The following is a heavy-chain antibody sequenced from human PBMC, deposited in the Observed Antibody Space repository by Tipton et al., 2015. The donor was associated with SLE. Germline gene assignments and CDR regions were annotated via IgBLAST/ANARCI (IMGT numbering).Heavy chain of an antibody. CDR3: ANPTTGAFDI. CDR2: IRYDGSNK. J-gene: IGHJ3*02. CDR1: GFTFSSYA. Sequence: SLRLSCAASGFTFSSYAMSWVRQAPGKGLEWVAFIRYDGSNKYYADSVKGRFTISRDNSKNTLYLQMNSLRAEDTAVYYCANPTTGAFDIWGQGTMVTVSS. D-gene: IGHD1-14*01. V-gene: IGHV3-30*02.